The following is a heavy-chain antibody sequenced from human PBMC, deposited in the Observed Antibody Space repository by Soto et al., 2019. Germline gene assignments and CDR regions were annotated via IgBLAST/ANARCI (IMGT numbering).Heavy chain of an antibody. CDR3: ARAIVGATPYWYFDL. CDR1: GFTFSDYY. CDR2: ISSSSSYT. V-gene: IGHV3-11*05. Sequence: QVQLVESGGGLVKPGGSLRLSCAASGFTFSDYYMSWIRQAPGKGLEWVSYISSSSSYTNYADSVKGRFTISRDNAKNSLYLQMNSLRAEDTAVYYCARAIVGATPYWYFDLWGRGTLVTVSS. D-gene: IGHD1-26*01. J-gene: IGHJ2*01.